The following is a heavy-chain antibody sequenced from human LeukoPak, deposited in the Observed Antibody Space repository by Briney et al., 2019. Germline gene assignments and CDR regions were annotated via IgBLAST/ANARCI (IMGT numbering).Heavy chain of an antibody. CDR2: IYYSGST. CDR3: AKSNSATDV. Sequence: SSYWVTWVRQPPGKGLEWIGTIYYSGSTYYNYYNPSLKSRVTISVDTSKNQFSLRLSSVTAADTAVYYCAKSNSATDVWGQGTMVTVSS. V-gene: IGHV4-39*01. CDR1: SSY. J-gene: IGHJ3*01. D-gene: IGHD4-23*01.